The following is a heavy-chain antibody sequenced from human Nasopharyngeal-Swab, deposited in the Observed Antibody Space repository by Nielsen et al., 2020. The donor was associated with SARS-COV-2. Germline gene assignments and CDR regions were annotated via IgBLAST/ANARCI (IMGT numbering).Heavy chain of an antibody. Sequence: SETLSLTCTVSGGSISSSRYYWGWIRQPPGKGRERIGSIYYSGSTYYNPSLKSRVTIAVNTSKNQFSLMLSSVTAADTAVYYCARHLYSSSWSWYFDYWGQGTLVTVSS. CDR3: ARHLYSSSWSWYFDY. V-gene: IGHV4-39*01. CDR1: GGSISSSRYY. CDR2: IYYSGST. J-gene: IGHJ4*02. D-gene: IGHD6-13*01.